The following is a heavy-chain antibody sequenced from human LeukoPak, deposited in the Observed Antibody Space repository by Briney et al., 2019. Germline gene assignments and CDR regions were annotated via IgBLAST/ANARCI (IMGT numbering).Heavy chain of an antibody. Sequence: KPSETLSLTCAVYGGSFSGYYWSWIRQPPGKGLEWIGEINHSGSTNYNPSLKGRVTISVDTSKNQFSLKLSSVTAADTAVYYCARRGLYGLIYWGQETLVTVSS. CDR3: ARRGLYGLIY. CDR1: GGSFSGYY. V-gene: IGHV4-34*01. J-gene: IGHJ4*02. CDR2: INHSGST. D-gene: IGHD2/OR15-2a*01.